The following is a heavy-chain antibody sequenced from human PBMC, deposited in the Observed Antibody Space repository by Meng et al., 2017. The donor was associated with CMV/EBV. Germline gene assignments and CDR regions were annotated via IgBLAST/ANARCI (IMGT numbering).Heavy chain of an antibody. J-gene: IGHJ6*02. CDR1: GFTVSSNY. V-gene: IGHV3-66*01. Sequence: GESLKISCAASGFTVSSNYMSWVRQAPGKGLEWVSLIYSDGTTYYADSVKGRFTISRDNAKNTLYLQMNSLRAEDTAVYYCARDHRSMDVWGQGTTVTVSS. CDR3: ARDHRSMDV. CDR2: IYSDGTT.